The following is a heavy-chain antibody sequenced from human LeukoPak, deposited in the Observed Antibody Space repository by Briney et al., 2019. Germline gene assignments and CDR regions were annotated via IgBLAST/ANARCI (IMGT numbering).Heavy chain of an antibody. Sequence: GGSLRLSCAASGFTLTSYGMHWVRQAPGKGLEWVAVISYEKNEVFYADSVKGRSTISRDSSKNTLYLQMNSLRPEDTAVYYCVKGRSGSSYSPSDSWGQGTLVTVSS. D-gene: IGHD2-15*01. CDR1: GFTLTSYG. CDR2: ISYEKNEV. CDR3: VKGRSGSSYSPSDS. V-gene: IGHV3-30*18. J-gene: IGHJ4*02.